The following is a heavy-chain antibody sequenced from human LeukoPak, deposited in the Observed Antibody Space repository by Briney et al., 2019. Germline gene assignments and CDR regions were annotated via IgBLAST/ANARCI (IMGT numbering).Heavy chain of an antibody. V-gene: IGHV3-23*01. CDR3: AKDSSRIAAAGIDY. CDR1: GFTFSSYG. D-gene: IGHD6-13*01. CDR2: ISGSGGST. Sequence: GGSLRLSCAASGFTFSSYGMSWVRQAPGKGLEWVSAISGSGGSTYYADSVKGRFTISRDNSKNTLYLQMNSLRAEDTAVYYCAKDSSRIAAAGIDYWGQGTLVTVSS. J-gene: IGHJ4*02.